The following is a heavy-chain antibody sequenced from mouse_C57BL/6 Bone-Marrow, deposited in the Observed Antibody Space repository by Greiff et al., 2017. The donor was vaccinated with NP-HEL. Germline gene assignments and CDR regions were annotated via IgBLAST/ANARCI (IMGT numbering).Heavy chain of an antibody. D-gene: IGHD3-3*01. V-gene: IGHV5-9*01. Sequence: EVHLLESGGGLVKPGGSLKLSCAASGFTFSSYTMSWVRQTPEKGLEWVATISGGGGNTYYHDSVKGRFTISRDNAKNTLYLQMSRLRTEDTALYYCVRRGDRYWCSYWGQGTRVTVSA. CDR1: GFTFSSYT. CDR2: ISGGGGNT. CDR3: VRRGDRYWCSY. J-gene: IGHJ3*01.